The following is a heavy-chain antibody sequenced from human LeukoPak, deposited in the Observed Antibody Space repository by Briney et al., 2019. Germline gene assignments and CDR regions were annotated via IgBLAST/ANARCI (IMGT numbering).Heavy chain of an antibody. D-gene: IGHD3-22*01. CDR1: GYTFTGYY. J-gene: IGHJ6*02. CDR2: INPNSGGST. V-gene: IGHV1-46*01. Sequence: ASVKVSCKASGYTFTGYYMHWVRQAPGQGLEWMGRINPNSGGSTSYAQKFQGRVTMTRDTSTSTVYMELSSLRSEDTAVYYCARDTTYYYDSSGENYYYGMDVWGQGTTVTVSS. CDR3: ARDTTYYYDSSGENYYYGMDV.